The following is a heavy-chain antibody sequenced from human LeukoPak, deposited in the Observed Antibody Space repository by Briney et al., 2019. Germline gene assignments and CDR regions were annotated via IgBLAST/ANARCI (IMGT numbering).Heavy chain of an antibody. CDR3: ARVRSYGGNSAPIDY. D-gene: IGHD4-23*01. CDR1: GYTFTSYY. J-gene: IGHJ4*02. V-gene: IGHV1-46*01. Sequence: GASVKVSCKASGYTFTSYYMHWVRQAPGQGLEWMGIINPSGGSTSYAQKFQGRVTMTRDTSASTVYMELSSLRSEDTAVYYCARVRSYGGNSAPIDYWGQGTLVTVSS. CDR2: INPSGGST.